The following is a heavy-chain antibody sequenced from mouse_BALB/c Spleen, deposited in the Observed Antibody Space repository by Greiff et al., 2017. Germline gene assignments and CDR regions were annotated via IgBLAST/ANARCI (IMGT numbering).Heavy chain of an antibody. CDR3: ARCEYYFDY. J-gene: IGHJ2*01. CDR1: GYSITSDYA. CDR2: ISYSGST. V-gene: IGHV3-2*02. Sequence: EVKLQESGPGLVKPSQSLSLTCTVTGYSITSDYAWNWIRQFPGNKLEWMGYISYSGSTSYNPSLKSRISITRDTSKNQFFLQLNSVTTEDTATYYCARCEYYFDYWGQGTTLTVSS.